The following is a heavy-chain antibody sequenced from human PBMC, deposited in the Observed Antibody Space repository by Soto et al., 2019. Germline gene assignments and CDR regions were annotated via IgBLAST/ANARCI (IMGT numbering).Heavy chain of an antibody. V-gene: IGHV3-53*01. CDR1: GFTVSSRY. Sequence: GGSLRLSCAASGFTVSSRYMGWVRQAPGKGLEWVSVVWRGGTTYHADSVKGRFTVSRDESRNTLYLQMNSLRVGDTAVYYCATEGIFGGDHEPHSGQGTLVPVSS. CDR2: VWRGGTT. D-gene: IGHD3-3*01. J-gene: IGHJ4*02. CDR3: ATEGIFGGDHEPH.